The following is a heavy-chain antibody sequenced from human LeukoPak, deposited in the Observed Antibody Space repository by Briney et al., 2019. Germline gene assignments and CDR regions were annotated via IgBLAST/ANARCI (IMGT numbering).Heavy chain of an antibody. CDR3: ARDQGVDTYYYGLDV. Sequence: PGGSLRLSCAASGFAFSSYAMHWVRQAPGKGLEYVSAISSNGGSTYYANSVKGGFTISRDNSKNTLYLQMGSLRAEDMAVYYCARDQGVDTYYYGLDVWGQGTTVTVSS. V-gene: IGHV3-64*01. CDR2: ISSNGGST. CDR1: GFAFSSYA. J-gene: IGHJ6*02. D-gene: IGHD3-16*01.